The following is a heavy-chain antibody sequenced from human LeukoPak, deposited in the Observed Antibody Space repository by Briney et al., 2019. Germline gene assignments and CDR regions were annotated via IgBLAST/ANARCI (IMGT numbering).Heavy chain of an antibody. Sequence: GGSLRLSCAASGCTFSSYNMNWVRQAPGKGLEWVSFISGSSSTIYYADSVKGRFTISRDNAKKSLFLQMNSLRAEDTTVYYCARDSLRRAAAGYTGNTEIRPLWGQGTLVTVSS. CDR1: GCTFSSYN. CDR3: ARDSLRRAAAGYTGNTEIRPL. V-gene: IGHV3-48*01. J-gene: IGHJ1*01. D-gene: IGHD6-13*01. CDR2: ISGSSSTI.